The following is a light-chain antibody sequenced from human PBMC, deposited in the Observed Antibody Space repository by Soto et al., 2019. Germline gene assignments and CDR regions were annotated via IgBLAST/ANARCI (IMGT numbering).Light chain of an antibody. J-gene: IGLJ2*01. CDR1: SSDVGGYNY. Sequence: QSALTQPASVSGSPGQSITISCTGTSSDVGGYNYVSWYQQHPGKAPKLMIYEVSNRPSGVSNRFSGSKSGNTASPTISGLQAEDEADYYCSSYTSSSKVVFGGGTKLTVL. CDR2: EVS. V-gene: IGLV2-14*01. CDR3: SSYTSSSKVV.